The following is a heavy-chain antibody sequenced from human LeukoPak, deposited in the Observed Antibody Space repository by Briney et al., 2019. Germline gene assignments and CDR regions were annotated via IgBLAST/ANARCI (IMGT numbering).Heavy chain of an antibody. Sequence: GGSLRLSCAASGFTFDDYAMHWVRQAPGKGLEWVSGISSIDGSTYYADSVKGRFTISRDSAKNMLFLQMNRLRAEDTAVYYCAKSPYFYNSGRSVDVWGKGTTVTVSS. CDR2: ISSIDGST. J-gene: IGHJ6*04. CDR3: AKSPYFYNSGRSVDV. V-gene: IGHV3-23*01. CDR1: GFTFDDYA. D-gene: IGHD3-10*01.